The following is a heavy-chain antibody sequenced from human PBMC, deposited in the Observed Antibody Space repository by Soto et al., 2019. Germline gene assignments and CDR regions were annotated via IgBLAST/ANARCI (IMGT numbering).Heavy chain of an antibody. J-gene: IGHJ4*02. V-gene: IGHV4-31*03. CDR1: SCSITSPGSN. CDR3: ARYGSGSYYPTTFDY. CDR2: IYYSGST. Sequence: SSETLSLTCTVSSCSITSPGSNCSWIRQHPGKGLEWIGYIYYSGSTYYNPSLKSRVTISVDTSKNQFSLKLSSVTAADTAVYYCARYGSGSYYPTTFDYWGQGTLVTVS. D-gene: IGHD3-10*01.